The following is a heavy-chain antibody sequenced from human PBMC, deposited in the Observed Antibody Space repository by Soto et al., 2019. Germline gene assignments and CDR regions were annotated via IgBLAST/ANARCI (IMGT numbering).Heavy chain of an antibody. D-gene: IGHD1-1*01. J-gene: IGHJ2*01. CDR2: IKQDGSEK. Sequence: KVLEWVANIKQDGSEKYYVDSVKGRFTISRDNAKNSLYLQMNSLRAEDTAVYYFFFQVDDGIRDHCTVSAFLRNRSTDL. CDR3: FFQVDDGIRDHCTVSAFLRNRSTDL. V-gene: IGHV3-7*01.